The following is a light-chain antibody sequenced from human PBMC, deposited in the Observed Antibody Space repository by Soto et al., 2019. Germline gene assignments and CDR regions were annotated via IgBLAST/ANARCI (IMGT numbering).Light chain of an antibody. CDR2: DAS. CDR3: QQRSNWPT. J-gene: IGKJ1*01. V-gene: IGKV3-11*01. Sequence: EIVLTQSPATLSLSPGERATLWFRASQSVSSYLAWYQQKPGQAPRLLIYDASNRATGIPARFSGSGSGTDFTLTISSLEPEDFAVYYCQQRSNWPTFGQGTKVDIK. CDR1: QSVSSY.